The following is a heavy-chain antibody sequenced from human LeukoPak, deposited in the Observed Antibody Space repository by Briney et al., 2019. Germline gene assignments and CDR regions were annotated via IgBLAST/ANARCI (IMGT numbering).Heavy chain of an antibody. CDR1: GYTFTSYG. J-gene: IGHJ6*02. V-gene: IGHV1-18*01. D-gene: IGHD3-22*01. Sequence: GASVKVSCKASGYTFTSYGISWVRQAPGQGLEWMGWISAYNGNTNYAQKLQGRVTMTTDTSTSTAYMELRSLRSDDTAMYYCARDTPNYDSSGYSPYYYYYYGMDVWGQGTTVTVSS. CDR3: ARDTPNYDSSGYSPYYYYYYGMDV. CDR2: ISAYNGNT.